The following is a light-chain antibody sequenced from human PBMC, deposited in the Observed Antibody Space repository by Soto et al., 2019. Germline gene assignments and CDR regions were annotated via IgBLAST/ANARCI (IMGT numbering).Light chain of an antibody. Sequence: QSALTQPPSPSGSPGQSVAISCTGTSSDVGGYNFVSWYQQHPGKAPKVLIYEVSKRASGVPDRFSGSKSGNTASLTVSGLQAEDEADYYCSSYAGSNNVLFGGGTKLTVL. CDR1: SSDVGGYNF. CDR3: SSYAGSNNVL. J-gene: IGLJ2*01. CDR2: EVS. V-gene: IGLV2-8*01.